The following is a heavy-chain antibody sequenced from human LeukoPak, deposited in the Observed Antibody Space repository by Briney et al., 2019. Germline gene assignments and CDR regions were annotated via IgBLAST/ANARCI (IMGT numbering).Heavy chain of an antibody. CDR2: ISAYNGNT. D-gene: IGHD1-26*01. Sequence: ASVKVSCKASGGTFSSYAISWVRQAPGQGLEWMGWISAYNGNTNYAQKLQGRVTMTTDTSTSTAYMELRSLRSDDTAVYYCARVYSIVGAIPLGFDPWGQGTLVTVSS. V-gene: IGHV1-18*01. J-gene: IGHJ5*02. CDR3: ARVYSIVGAIPLGFDP. CDR1: GGTFSSYA.